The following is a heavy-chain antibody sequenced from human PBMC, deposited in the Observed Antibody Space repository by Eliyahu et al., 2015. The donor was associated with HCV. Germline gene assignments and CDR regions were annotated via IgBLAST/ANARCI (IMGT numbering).Heavy chain of an antibody. CDR1: RLTFSTYN. V-gene: IGHV3-48*01. D-gene: IGHD1-7*01. J-gene: IGHJ3*02. CDR2: ISTSSNFI. CDR3: XRSLTETTGALDI. Sequence: EVQLMESGGGLVQPGGSLRLSXAASRLTFSTYNMNWVRQAPGKGLEWISNISTSSNFIYYADSVKGRFIISRDNAKNSLYLQMNSLRAEDTAVYYCXRSLTETTGALDIWGQGTMVTVSS.